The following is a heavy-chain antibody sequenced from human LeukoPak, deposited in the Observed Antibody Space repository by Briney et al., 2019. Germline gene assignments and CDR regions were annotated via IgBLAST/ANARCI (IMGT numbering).Heavy chain of an antibody. CDR1: GYTFTSYG. D-gene: IGHD3-22*01. Sequence: SVKVSCKASGYTFTSYGISWVRQAPGQGLEWMGWISAYNGNTNYAQKLQGRVTMTTDTSTSTAYMELRSLRSDDTAVYYCARVTYDSSGYYSYVGYYYYYYMDVWGKGTTVTISS. CDR3: ARVTYDSSGYYSYVGYYYYYYMDV. V-gene: IGHV1-18*01. J-gene: IGHJ6*03. CDR2: ISAYNGNT.